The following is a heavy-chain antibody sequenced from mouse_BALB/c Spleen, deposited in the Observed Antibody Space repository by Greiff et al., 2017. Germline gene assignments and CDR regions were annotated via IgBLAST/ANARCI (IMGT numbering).Heavy chain of an antibody. CDR1: GFTFSSYA. Sequence: EVQLQESGGGLVKPGGSLKLSCAASGFTFSSYAMSWVRQTPEKRLEWVATISSGGSYTYYPDSVKGRFTISRDNAKNTLYLQMSSLRSEDTAMYYCARRELGRYFDVWGAGTTVTVSS. CDR2: ISSGGSYT. J-gene: IGHJ1*01. CDR3: ARRELGRYFDV. V-gene: IGHV5-9-3*01. D-gene: IGHD4-1*01.